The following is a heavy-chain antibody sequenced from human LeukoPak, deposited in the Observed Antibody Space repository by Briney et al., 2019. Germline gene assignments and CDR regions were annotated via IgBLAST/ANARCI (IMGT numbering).Heavy chain of an antibody. J-gene: IGHJ4*02. V-gene: IGHV3-30-3*01. CDR1: GFTFSSYA. Sequence: GRSLRLSCAASGFTFSSYAMHWVRQAPGKGLEWVAVISYDGSNKYYADSVKGRFTISRDNAKNSLYLQMNSLRAEDTAVYYCARRGPSSLGELSLYYFDYWGQGTLVTVSS. CDR3: ARRGPSSLGELSLYYFDY. CDR2: ISYDGSNK. D-gene: IGHD3-16*02.